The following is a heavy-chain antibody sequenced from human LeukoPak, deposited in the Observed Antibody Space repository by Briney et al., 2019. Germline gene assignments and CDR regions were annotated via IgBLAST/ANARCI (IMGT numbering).Heavy chain of an antibody. Sequence: GGSLRLSCAASGFTFSSYAMSWVRQAPGKGLEWVSAISGSGGSTYYTDSVKGRFTISRDNSKNTLYLQMNSLRAEDTAVYYCAKGYYYYYYMDVWGKGTTVTVSS. CDR3: AKGYYYYYYMDV. CDR2: ISGSGGST. J-gene: IGHJ6*03. V-gene: IGHV3-23*01. CDR1: GFTFSSYA.